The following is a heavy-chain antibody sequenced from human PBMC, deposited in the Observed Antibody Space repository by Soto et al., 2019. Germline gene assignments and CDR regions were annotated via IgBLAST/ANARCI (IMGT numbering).Heavy chain of an antibody. D-gene: IGHD2-8*01. J-gene: IGHJ5*02. V-gene: IGHV4-30-4*01. Sequence: QVQLQESGPGLVKPSQTLSLTCTVSGGSISSGDYYWSWIRQPPGTDLEWIGYIYYSGSTYYNPSLKRRVTTSVDTSKNQCSLKLSSVTAADTAVYYCARRGMVYAMHGCDPWGQGTLVTVSS. CDR2: IYYSGST. CDR1: GGSISSGDYY. CDR3: ARRGMVYAMHGCDP.